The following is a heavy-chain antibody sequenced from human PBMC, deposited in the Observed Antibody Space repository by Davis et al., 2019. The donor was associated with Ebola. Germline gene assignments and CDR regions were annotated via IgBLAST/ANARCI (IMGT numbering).Heavy chain of an antibody. J-gene: IGHJ4*02. Sequence: GESLKISCAASGFTFSSYWMSWVRQAPGKGLEWVANIKQDGSEKYYVDSVKGRFTISRDNAKNLLYLQMNSLRAEDTAVYYCARRGCSSTSCSITPMDYWGQGTLVTVSS. CDR2: IKQDGSEK. V-gene: IGHV3-7*01. D-gene: IGHD2-2*01. CDR1: GFTFSSYW. CDR3: ARRGCSSTSCSITPMDY.